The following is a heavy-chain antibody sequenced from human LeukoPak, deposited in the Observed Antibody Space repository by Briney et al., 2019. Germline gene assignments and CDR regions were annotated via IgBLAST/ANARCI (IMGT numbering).Heavy chain of an antibody. CDR2: IYYSGST. D-gene: IGHD2-2*01. V-gene: IGHV4-39*01. J-gene: IGHJ4*02. CDR3: ARHGVEVHGVVPPPGIFPDY. CDR1: GGSISSGDYY. Sequence: PSETLSLTCTVSGGSISSGDYYWGWIRQPPGKGLEWIGSIYYSGSTYYNPSLKSRVTISVDTSKNQFSLKLSSVTAADTAVYYCARHGVEVHGVVPPPGIFPDYWGQGTLVTVSS.